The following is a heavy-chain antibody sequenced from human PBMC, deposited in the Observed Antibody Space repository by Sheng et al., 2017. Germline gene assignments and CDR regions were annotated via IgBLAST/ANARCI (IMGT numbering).Heavy chain of an antibody. CDR1: GFIVSTNY. Sequence: EVQLVESGGSLIQPGGSLRLSCAASGFIVSTNYMAWVRQAPGKGLEWVSVIYSGGDTYYAASVKGRFIVSRDNSKNTLFLQMDSLRVEDTAVYYCARGPEWLLFDYWGQGTLVTVSS. CDR2: IYSGGDT. V-gene: IGHV3-53*01. D-gene: IGHD5-12*01. CDR3: ARGPEWLLFDY. J-gene: IGHJ4*02.